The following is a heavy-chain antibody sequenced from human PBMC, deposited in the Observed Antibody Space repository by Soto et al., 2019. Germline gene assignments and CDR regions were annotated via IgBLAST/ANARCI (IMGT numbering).Heavy chain of an antibody. V-gene: IGHV4-31*03. CDR1: GGSISSGGYF. J-gene: IGHJ4*02. CDR2: IYYSGST. D-gene: IGHD3-22*01. Sequence: QVQLQESGPGLVKPSQTLSLTCTVSGGSISSGGYFWSWIRQHPGKGLEWIGYIYYSGSTYYNPSLKSRVTISVDTSKNQFSLKLTSVTAADTAVYYCARENHYYDSSGRPAYYFDYWGQGTLVTVSS. CDR3: ARENHYYDSSGRPAYYFDY.